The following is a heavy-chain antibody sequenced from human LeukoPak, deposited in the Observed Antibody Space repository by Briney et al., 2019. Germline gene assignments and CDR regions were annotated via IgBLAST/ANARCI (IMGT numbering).Heavy chain of an antibody. CDR1: GFTFSSYG. J-gene: IGHJ6*03. Sequence: PGGSLRLSCAASGFTFSSYGMHWVRQAPGKGLEWVAVIWYDGSNKYYADSVKGRFTISRDNTKNSLYLRMNSLRAEDTAVYYCVRPIRGAYGSGSYRYYYYMDVWGKGTTVTVSS. CDR3: VRPIRGAYGSGSYRYYYYMDV. V-gene: IGHV3-33*01. D-gene: IGHD3-10*01. CDR2: IWYDGSNK.